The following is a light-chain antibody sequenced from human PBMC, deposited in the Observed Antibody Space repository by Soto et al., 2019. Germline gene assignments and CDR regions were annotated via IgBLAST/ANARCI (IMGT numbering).Light chain of an antibody. CDR2: KAS. CDR1: QSISSW. CDR3: QHYATYPWT. Sequence: DIPMTQSPSTLSASAGDRVTITCRASQSISSWLAWYQQRAGKAPNLLIYKASTLEVGVPSRFSGSGSGTEFTLTISSLQPDHFATYYCQHYATYPWTFGQGTKVEIK. V-gene: IGKV1-5*03. J-gene: IGKJ1*01.